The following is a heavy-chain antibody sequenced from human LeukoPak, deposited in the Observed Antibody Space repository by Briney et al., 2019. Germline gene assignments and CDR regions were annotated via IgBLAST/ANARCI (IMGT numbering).Heavy chain of an antibody. V-gene: IGHV4-61*02. CDR2: MYTGGST. CDR1: GGSVSSGNYY. Sequence: PSETLSLTCTVSGGSVSSGNYYWSWIRQPAGERLELIGRMYTGGSTHYNPSLKSRVTISRDTSTNQFSLKLTSVTAADTAVYCCAGMIGYFDFWGQGTLVTVSS. CDR3: AGMIGYFDF. D-gene: IGHD3-16*01. J-gene: IGHJ4*02.